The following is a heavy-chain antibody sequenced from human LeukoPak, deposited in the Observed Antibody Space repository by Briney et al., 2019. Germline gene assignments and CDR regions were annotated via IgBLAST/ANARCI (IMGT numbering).Heavy chain of an antibody. CDR1: GGSISSGSYY. V-gene: IGHV4-61*02. J-gene: IGHJ6*04. CDR3: ATQGIAARPFALDV. D-gene: IGHD6-6*01. Sequence: KASETLSLTCTVSGGSISSGSYYWSWIRQPAGKGLEWIGRIYTSGSTNYNPSLKSRVTISVDTSKNQFSLKLSSVTAAGTAVYYCATQGIAARPFALDVWGKGTTVTVSS. CDR2: IYTSGST.